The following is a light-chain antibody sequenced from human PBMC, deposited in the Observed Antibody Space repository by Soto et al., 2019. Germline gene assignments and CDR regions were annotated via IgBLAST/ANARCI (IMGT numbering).Light chain of an antibody. CDR3: QQYGSSPT. Sequence: EIVLTQSPGTLSLSPGERATPSRRASQSVSSSYLAWYQQKPGQAPRLLIYGASSRATGIPDRFSGSGPGTDFTLTISRLEPEDFAVYYCQQYGSSPTFGQGTMVDIK. CDR2: GAS. CDR1: QSVSSSY. J-gene: IGKJ1*01. V-gene: IGKV3-20*01.